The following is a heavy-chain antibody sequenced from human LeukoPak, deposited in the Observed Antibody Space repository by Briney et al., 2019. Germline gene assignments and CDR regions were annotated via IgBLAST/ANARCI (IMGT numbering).Heavy chain of an antibody. CDR3: AIPHLGVASTQPFDY. D-gene: IGHD6-19*01. Sequence: SGTLSLTCTVSGGSISSSSYYWGWIRQPPGKGLEWIGYIDYSGSTYYNPSLKSRVTISVDTSKNQFSLKLSSVTAADTAVYYCAIPHLGVASTQPFDYWGQGTLVTVSS. CDR1: GGSISSSSYY. CDR2: IDYSGST. V-gene: IGHV4-39*01. J-gene: IGHJ4*02.